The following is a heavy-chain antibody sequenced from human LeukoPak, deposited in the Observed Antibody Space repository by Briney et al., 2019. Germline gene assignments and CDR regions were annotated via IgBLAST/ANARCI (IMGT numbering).Heavy chain of an antibody. D-gene: IGHD5-12*01. J-gene: IGHJ4*02. CDR3: ARGRSGYDS. CDR1: GFTFSAYS. V-gene: IGHV3-48*02. CDR2: ISTSSSTI. Sequence: GGSLRLSCAASGFTFSAYSMNWVRQAPGKGLEWVSYISTSSSTIYYADSVKGRFTISRDSAKSSLYLQMNSLRDEDTAVYYCARGRSGYDSWGQGTLVTVSS.